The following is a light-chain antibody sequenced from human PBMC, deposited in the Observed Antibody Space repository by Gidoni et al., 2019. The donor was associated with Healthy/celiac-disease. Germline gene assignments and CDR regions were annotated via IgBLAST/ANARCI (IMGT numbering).Light chain of an antibody. CDR3: QQYGSSPPWT. CDR1: QSVSSSY. V-gene: IGKV3-20*01. CDR2: GAS. J-gene: IGKJ1*01. Sequence: IVLTQSPGTLSLSPGERATLSCRASQSVSSSYLAWYQQKPGQAPRLRIYGASSRATGIPDRFSGSGSGTDFTLTISRLEPEDFAVYYCQQYGSSPPWTFGQGTKVEIK.